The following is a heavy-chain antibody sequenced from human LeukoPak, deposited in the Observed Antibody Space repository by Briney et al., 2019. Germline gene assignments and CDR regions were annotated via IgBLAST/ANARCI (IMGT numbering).Heavy chain of an antibody. CDR3: AKGSIIYYDSSGLSS. CDR2: ISGGST. Sequence: GGSLRLSCAASGFTVSSNYMSWVRQAPGKGLEWVSSISGGSTYYADSRKGRFTISRDNSKNTLHLQMNSLRAEDTAVYYCAKGSIIYYDSSGLSSWGQGTLVTVSS. CDR1: GFTVSSNY. D-gene: IGHD3-22*01. V-gene: IGHV3-38-3*01. J-gene: IGHJ5*02.